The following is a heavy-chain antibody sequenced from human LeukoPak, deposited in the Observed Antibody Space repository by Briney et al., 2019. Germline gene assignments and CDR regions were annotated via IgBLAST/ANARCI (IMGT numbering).Heavy chain of an antibody. CDR2: IRYDGSIK. J-gene: IGHJ2*01. CDR1: GFTFSSYG. CDR3: AKDGGWVDPSVLYWYFDL. Sequence: PGGSLRLSCAASGFTFSSYGMNWVRQAPGKGLEWVAFIRYDGSIKYSADTVKGRFTVSRDNSKNTLFLQMNSLRAEDTAVYYCAKDGGWVDPSVLYWYFDLWGRGTLVTVSS. D-gene: IGHD3-16*01. V-gene: IGHV3-30*02.